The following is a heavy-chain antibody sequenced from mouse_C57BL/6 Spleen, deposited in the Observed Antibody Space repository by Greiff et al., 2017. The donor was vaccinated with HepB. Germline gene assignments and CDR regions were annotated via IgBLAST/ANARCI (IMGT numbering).Heavy chain of an antibody. Sequence: QVQLQQPGAELVKPGASVKLSCKASGYTFTSYWMQWVKQRPGQGLEWIGEIDPSDSYTNYNQKFKGKATLTVDTSSSTAYMQLSSLTSEDSAVYYCANYYGSSYGHYYAMDYWGQGTSVTVSS. D-gene: IGHD1-1*01. CDR3: ANYYGSSYGHYYAMDY. V-gene: IGHV1-50*01. CDR1: GYTFTSYW. CDR2: IDPSDSYT. J-gene: IGHJ4*01.